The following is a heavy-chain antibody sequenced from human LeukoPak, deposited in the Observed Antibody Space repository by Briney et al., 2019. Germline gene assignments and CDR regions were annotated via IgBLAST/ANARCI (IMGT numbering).Heavy chain of an antibody. J-gene: IGHJ5*02. CDR1: GESFSGYY. D-gene: IGHD6-19*01. CDR3: ASSGWFREGWFDP. CDR2: INHSGST. Sequence: SETLSLTCAVYGESFSGYYWSWIRQPPGKGLEWIGEINHSGSTNYNPSLKSRVTISVDTSKNQFSLKLSSVTAADTAVYYCASSGWFREGWFDPWGQGTLVTVSS. V-gene: IGHV4-34*01.